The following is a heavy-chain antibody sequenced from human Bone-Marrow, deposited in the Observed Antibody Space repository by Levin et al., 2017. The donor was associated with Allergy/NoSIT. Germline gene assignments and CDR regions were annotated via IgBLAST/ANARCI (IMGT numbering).Heavy chain of an antibody. CDR1: GGTFSSYA. Sequence: SVKVSCKASGGTFSSYAISWVRQAPGQGLEWMGGIIPIFGTANYAQKFQGRVTITADESTSTAYMELSSLRSEDTAVYYCARDPRSVVVVAAIPYYYYGMDVWGQGTTVTVSS. J-gene: IGHJ6*02. CDR2: IIPIFGTA. D-gene: IGHD2-15*01. CDR3: ARDPRSVVVVAAIPYYYYGMDV. V-gene: IGHV1-69*13.